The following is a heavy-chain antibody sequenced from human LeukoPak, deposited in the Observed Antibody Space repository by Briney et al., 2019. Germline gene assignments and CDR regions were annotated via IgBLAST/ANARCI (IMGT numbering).Heavy chain of an antibody. CDR3: ARHPGHCGRASCYGGGGGSNYFDY. Sequence: TRGESLKISCKGSGYSFNSYWIGWVRQMPGKGLEWMGIIYPGDSDTRYSPSFQGQVTISADKSISTTYLQWSSLKASDTPMYYCARHPGHCGRASCYGGGGGSNYFDYWGQGTLVTVSS. J-gene: IGHJ4*02. CDR1: GYSFNSYW. V-gene: IGHV5-51*01. CDR2: IYPGDSDT. D-gene: IGHD2-2*01.